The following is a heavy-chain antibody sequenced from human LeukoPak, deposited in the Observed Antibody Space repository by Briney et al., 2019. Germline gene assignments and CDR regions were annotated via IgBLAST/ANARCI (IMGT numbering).Heavy chain of an antibody. CDR2: INHSGST. CDR3: ARSQLGYCSGGSCPLRD. CDR1: GGSFSGYY. V-gene: IGHV4-34*01. J-gene: IGHJ4*02. Sequence: SETLSLTCAVYGGSFSGYYWSWIRQPPGKGLEWIGEINHSGSTNYNPSLKSRVTISVDTSKNQFSLKLSSVTAADTAVYYCARSQLGYCSGGSCPLRDWGQGTLVTVPS. D-gene: IGHD2-15*01.